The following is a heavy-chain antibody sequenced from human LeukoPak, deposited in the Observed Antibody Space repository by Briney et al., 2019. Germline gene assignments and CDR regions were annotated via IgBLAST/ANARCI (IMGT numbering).Heavy chain of an antibody. D-gene: IGHD6-6*01. Sequence: ASVKVSCKASGYTFTSYGISWVRQAPGQGLEWMGWISAYNGNTNYAQKLQGRVTMTTDTSTSTAYMELRSLRSDDTAVYYCARVYSSSSWYYCYMDVWGKGTTVTVSS. J-gene: IGHJ6*03. V-gene: IGHV1-18*01. CDR3: ARVYSSSSWYYCYMDV. CDR1: GYTFTSYG. CDR2: ISAYNGNT.